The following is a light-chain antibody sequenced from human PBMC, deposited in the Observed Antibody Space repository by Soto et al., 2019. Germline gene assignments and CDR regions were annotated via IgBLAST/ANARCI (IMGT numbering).Light chain of an antibody. CDR1: SSDVGGCNC. CDR3: SSFTSTSTYV. V-gene: IGLV2-14*01. Sequence: QSALTQPASVSGSPGQSITISCTGTSSDVGGCNCVSWYQQHPGKAPKLMIYEVNNRPSGVSNRFFGSKSGNTASLTISGLQAEDEADYYCSSFTSTSTYVFGTGTKVTVL. CDR2: EVN. J-gene: IGLJ1*01.